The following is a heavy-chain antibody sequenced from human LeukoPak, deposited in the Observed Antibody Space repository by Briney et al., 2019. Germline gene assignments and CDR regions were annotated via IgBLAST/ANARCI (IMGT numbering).Heavy chain of an antibody. J-gene: IGHJ1*01. D-gene: IGHD3-10*01. CDR3: LTNEWVGGSQHVY. CDR1: GYSHNNHD. CDR2: ISITSTSI. V-gene: IGHV3-48*03. Sequence: GGSQGLSYAASGYSHNNHDVNWVRQPPGKGLEWVSFISITSTSIHYADSVKGRFTISRDNAKNSLDLQMNNLRGEDTAIYYCLTNEWVGGSQHVYWGQGILLSVS.